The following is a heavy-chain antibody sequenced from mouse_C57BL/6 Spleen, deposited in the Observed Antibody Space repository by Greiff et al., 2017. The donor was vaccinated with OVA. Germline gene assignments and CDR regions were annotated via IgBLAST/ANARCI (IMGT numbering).Heavy chain of an antibody. V-gene: IGHV1-15*01. CDR2: IDPETGGT. Sequence: QVHVKQSGAELVRPGASVTLSCKASGYTFTDYEMHWVKQTPVHGLEWIGAIDPETGGTAYNQKFKGKAILTADKSSSTAYMELRSLTSEDSAVYYCTLGLLSGVPWFAYWGQGTLVTVSA. J-gene: IGHJ3*01. CDR3: TLGLLSGVPWFAY. CDR1: GYTFTDYE. D-gene: IGHD6-2*01.